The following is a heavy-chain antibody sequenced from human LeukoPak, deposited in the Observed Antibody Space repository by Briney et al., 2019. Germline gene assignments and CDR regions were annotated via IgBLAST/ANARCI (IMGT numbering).Heavy chain of an antibody. CDR2: IKQDGSEK. D-gene: IGHD1-1*01. CDR1: GFTFNTYW. J-gene: IGHJ4*02. V-gene: IGHV3-7*03. CDR3: TRGALEPHY. Sequence: GGSLRLSCAASGFTFNTYWMSWVRQAPGKGLEWVANIKQDGSEKFYVDSMRGRFTISRDNSKNSLYLQMNSLRVEDTALYYCTRGALEPHYWGQGTLVTVSS.